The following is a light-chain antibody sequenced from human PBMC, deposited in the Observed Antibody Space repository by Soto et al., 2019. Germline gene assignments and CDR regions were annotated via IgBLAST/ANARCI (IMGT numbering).Light chain of an antibody. Sequence: DIQMTQSPSTLSASVGDRVTITCRASQNVDNWVAWYQQKPGKAPKFLIYDASNLESGVPSRFSGRGSGTEFTLTXXSLXPDXXXXYYCQRYNSNSRTFGQGTRV. V-gene: IGKV1-5*01. J-gene: IGKJ1*01. CDR3: QRYNSNSRT. CDR1: QNVDNW. CDR2: DAS.